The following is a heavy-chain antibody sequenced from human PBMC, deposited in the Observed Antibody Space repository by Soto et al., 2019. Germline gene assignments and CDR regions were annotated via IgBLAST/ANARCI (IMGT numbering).Heavy chain of an antibody. J-gene: IGHJ4*02. D-gene: IGHD4-4*01. CDR3: ARHSNRNYGLYYFDF. CDR1: GGSVSSYY. CDR2: IYYSGST. V-gene: IGHV4-59*08. Sequence: SETLSLTCTDSGGSVSSYYWGWIRQPPGKGLEWIGYIYYSGSTKYNPSLKSRVTMSVDTSNNQFSLKVSSVTAADTAVYYCARHSNRNYGLYYFDFWGLGALVTVSS.